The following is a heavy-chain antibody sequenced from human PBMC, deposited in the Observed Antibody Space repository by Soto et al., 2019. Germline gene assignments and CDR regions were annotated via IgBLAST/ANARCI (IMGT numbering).Heavy chain of an antibody. CDR2: ISGGGDTT. D-gene: IGHD2-8*01. CDR3: AKLRDFVVLPAGILDY. Sequence: GGSLRLSCAPSGFTFSSYGISWIRLSPGKGLEWVSVISGGGDTTYYTPSVKGRFTISRDDFRNTLYLQMNSLRTEDTAIYYCAKLRDFVVLPAGILDYWGPGTLVTVSS. V-gene: IGHV3-23*01. J-gene: IGHJ4*02. CDR1: GFTFSSYG.